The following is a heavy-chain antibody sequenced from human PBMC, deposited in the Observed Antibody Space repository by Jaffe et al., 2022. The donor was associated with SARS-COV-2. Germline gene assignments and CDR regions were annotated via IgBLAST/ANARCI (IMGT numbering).Heavy chain of an antibody. CDR3: AKDGNSGGYVFYFDY. CDR1: GFTFSSYG. D-gene: IGHD5-12*01. CDR2: ISYDGSNK. V-gene: IGHV3-30*18. Sequence: QVQLVESGGGVVQPGRSLRLSCAASGFTFSSYGMHWVRQAPGKGLEWVAVISYDGSNKYYADSVKGRFTISRDNSKNTLYLQMNSLRAEDTAVYYCAKDGNSGGYVFYFDYWGQGTLVTVSS. J-gene: IGHJ4*02.